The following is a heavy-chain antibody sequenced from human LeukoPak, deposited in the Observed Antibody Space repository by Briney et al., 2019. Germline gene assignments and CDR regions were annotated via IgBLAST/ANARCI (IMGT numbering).Heavy chain of an antibody. CDR1: GFSFSNFA. CDR3: ARGSWQVVRGPSPFGY. J-gene: IGHJ4*02. CDR2: ITYVGSNQ. D-gene: IGHD3-10*01. Sequence: GGSLRLSCAASGFSFSNFAMHWVRQAPGKGLEWVAFITYVGSNQYYADSVKGRFTISRDNSKNTLYLQMNSLRTEDTAVYYCARGSWQVVRGPSPFGYWGQGTLVTVSS. V-gene: IGHV3-30*04.